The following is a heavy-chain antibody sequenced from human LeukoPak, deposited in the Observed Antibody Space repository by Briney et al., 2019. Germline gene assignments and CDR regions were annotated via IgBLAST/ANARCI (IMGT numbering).Heavy chain of an antibody. J-gene: IGHJ3*02. CDR2: IDYRGST. D-gene: IGHD5-18*01. CDR3: ARSRSGYSYDHAAFEI. V-gene: IGHV4-59*01. CDR1: GGSISTYY. Sequence: PSETLSLTCTVSGGSISTYYWSWIRQPLGKGLEWIAYIDYRGSTTYNPSLRSRVTISVDTSRNQFSLKLSSVTAADTAVYYCARSRSGYSYDHAAFEIWGQGTVVTVSS.